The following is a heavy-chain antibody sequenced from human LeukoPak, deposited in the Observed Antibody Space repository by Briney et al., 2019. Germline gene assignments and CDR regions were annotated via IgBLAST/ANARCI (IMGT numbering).Heavy chain of an antibody. CDR1: GGSINIYS. CDR2: VSSSGSA. J-gene: IGHJ4*02. Sequence: SETLSLTCTVSGGSINIYSWSWVRQPPGEGLEWIGYVSSSGSANYNPSLESRVTFSIDTSANQFSLKLSSVTAADTAVYYCAREIIGYSYGNPFDYWGQGTLVTVSS. CDR3: AREIIGYSYGNPFDY. D-gene: IGHD5-18*01. V-gene: IGHV4-4*08.